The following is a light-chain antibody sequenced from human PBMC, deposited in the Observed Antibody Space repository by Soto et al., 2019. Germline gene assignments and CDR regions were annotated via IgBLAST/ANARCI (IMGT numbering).Light chain of an antibody. CDR2: GAS. J-gene: IGKJ5*01. V-gene: IGKV3-15*01. Sequence: EIVMTQSPATLSVSPGERATLSCRASQSVSSNLAWYQQKPDQAPRLLIYGASTRATGIPARFSGSGSGTEFTLTISSLLSEDFAVYYCQQYNNWPPSITFGQGTRLEIK. CDR3: QQYNNWPPSIT. CDR1: QSVSSN.